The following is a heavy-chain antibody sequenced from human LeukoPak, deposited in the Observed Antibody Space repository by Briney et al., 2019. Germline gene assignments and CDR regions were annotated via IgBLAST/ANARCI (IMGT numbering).Heavy chain of an antibody. J-gene: IGHJ4*02. Sequence: ASAKVSCKASGYTFTSYGISWVRQAPGQGLEWMGWISAYNGNTNYAQKLQGRVTMTTDTSTSTAYTELRSLRSDDTAVYYCARRGYSGYVPDYWGQGTLVTVSS. CDR3: ARRGYSGYVPDY. D-gene: IGHD5-12*01. CDR1: GYTFTSYG. CDR2: ISAYNGNT. V-gene: IGHV1-18*01.